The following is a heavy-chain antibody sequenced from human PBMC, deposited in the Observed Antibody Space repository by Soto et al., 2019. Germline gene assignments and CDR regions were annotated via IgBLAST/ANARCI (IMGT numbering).Heavy chain of an antibody. CDR3: ARWGQNAAAGPKFDY. J-gene: IGHJ4*02. V-gene: IGHV1-8*02. CDR1: GYTLISYD. CDR2: MNPNTANT. D-gene: IGHD2-15*01. Sequence: ASVKVSCKAFGYTLISYDINWVRQAPGQGLEWIGWMNPNTANTGFAQKFQGRVTMTRDIPASTAYVELSGLRSEDMAVYYCARWGQNAAAGPKFDYWGQGTLVTVSS.